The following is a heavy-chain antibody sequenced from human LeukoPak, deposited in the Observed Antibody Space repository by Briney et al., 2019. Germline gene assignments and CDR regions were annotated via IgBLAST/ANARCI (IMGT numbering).Heavy chain of an antibody. D-gene: IGHD3-22*01. CDR2: IYHSGST. CDR3: GRGLKYYYDSSVYLFDY. CDR1: GYSISSGYY. V-gene: IGHV4-38-2*02. J-gene: IGHJ4*02. Sequence: PSETLSLTCTVSGYSISSGYYWGWIRQPPGKGLEWIGSIYHSGSTYYNPSLKSRVTISVDTSKNQFSLKLSSVTAADTAVYYCGRGLKYYYDSSVYLFDYGGREPLAPVP.